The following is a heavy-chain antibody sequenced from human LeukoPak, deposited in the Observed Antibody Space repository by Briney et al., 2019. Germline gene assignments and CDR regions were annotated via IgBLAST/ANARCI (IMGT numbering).Heavy chain of an antibody. CDR2: INTNTGNP. D-gene: IGHD3-3*01. Sequence: ASVKVSCKASGYTFTSYAMNWVRQAPGQGLEWMGWINTNTGNPTYAQGFTGRFVFSLDTSVSTAYLQISSLKAEDTAVYYCARSPSTKRLYDFWSGPSLGYYYYGMDVWGRGTTVTVSS. J-gene: IGHJ6*02. V-gene: IGHV7-4-1*02. CDR1: GYTFTSYA. CDR3: ARSPSTKRLYDFWSGPSLGYYYYGMDV.